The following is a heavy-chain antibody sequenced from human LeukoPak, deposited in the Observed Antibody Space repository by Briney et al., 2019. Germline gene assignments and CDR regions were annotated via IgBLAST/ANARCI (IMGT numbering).Heavy chain of an antibody. CDR1: GFTFDDYA. V-gene: IGHV3-9*01. J-gene: IGHJ4*02. CDR2: ISWNSGSI. CDR3: AKDTSLLWFGELGH. Sequence: GGSLRLSCAASGFTFDDYAMHWVRQAPGKGLEWVSDISWNSGSICYADSVKGRFTISRDNAKNSLYLQMNSLRDEDTALYYCAKDTSLLWFGELGHWGQGTLVTVSS. D-gene: IGHD3-10*01.